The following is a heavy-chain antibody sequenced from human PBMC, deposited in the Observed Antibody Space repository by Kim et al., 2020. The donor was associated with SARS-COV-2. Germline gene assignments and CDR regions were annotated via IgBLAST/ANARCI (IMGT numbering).Heavy chain of an antibody. V-gene: IGHV3-33*06. CDR2: K. Sequence: KDYANFAKGRFTNSRDNSKTPLYLQMDGLRAEDSALYYCAKRGSAWDFDSWGQGTLVTVSS. CDR3: AKRGSAWDFDS. J-gene: IGHJ4*02. D-gene: IGHD6-19*01.